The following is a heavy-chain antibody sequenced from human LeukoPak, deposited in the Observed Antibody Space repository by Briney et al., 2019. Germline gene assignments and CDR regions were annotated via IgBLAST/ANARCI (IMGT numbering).Heavy chain of an antibody. Sequence: PSETLSLTCSVSGGSITNYYWSWIRQPPGKGLEWIGYSFYSGGTNYNPSLKSRVTISVDTSKKQISLKLNSVTAADTAVYYCARGGCSGGSCYYDRWFDPWGQGTLVTVSS. CDR3: ARGGCSGGSCYYDRWFDP. D-gene: IGHD2-15*01. CDR2: SFYSGGT. J-gene: IGHJ5*02. CDR1: GGSITNYY. V-gene: IGHV4-59*01.